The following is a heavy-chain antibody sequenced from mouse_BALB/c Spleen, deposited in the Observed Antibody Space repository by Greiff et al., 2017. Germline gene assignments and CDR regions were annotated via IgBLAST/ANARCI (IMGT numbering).Heavy chain of an antibody. CDR2: ISCYNGAT. V-gene: IGHV1S34*01. J-gene: IGHJ4*01. Sequence: LVKTGASVKISCKASGYSFTGYYMHWVKQSHGKSLEWIGYISCYNGATSYNQKFKGKATFTVDTSSSTAYMQFNSLTSEDSAVYYCARGDGYDEPSCAMDYWGQGTSVTVSS. CDR1: GYSFTGYY. D-gene: IGHD2-2*01. CDR3: ARGDGYDEPSCAMDY.